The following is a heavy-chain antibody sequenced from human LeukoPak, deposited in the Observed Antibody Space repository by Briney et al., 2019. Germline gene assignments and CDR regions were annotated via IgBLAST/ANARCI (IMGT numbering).Heavy chain of an antibody. V-gene: IGHV3-30*02. D-gene: IGHD3-10*01. CDR3: AKAIWVAATSSWFCLDY. CDR1: GFTFSSHG. CDR2: IHYDGARS. J-gene: IGHJ4*02. Sequence: GGSLRLSCVGSGFTFSSHGMHWVRQAPGKGLEWVAFIHYDGARSYYADSVKGRFTISRDNSRNTLYLQMNSLRPEDTAVYYCAKAIWVAATSSWFCLDYWGQGTLVTVSS.